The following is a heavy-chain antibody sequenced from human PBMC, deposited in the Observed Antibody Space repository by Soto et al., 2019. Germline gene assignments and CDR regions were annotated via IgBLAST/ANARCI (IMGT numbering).Heavy chain of an antibody. V-gene: IGHV1-69*06. CDR1: GGTFSSYA. CDR2: IIPIFGTA. D-gene: IGHD2-2*01. CDR3: AILGANVVVPYGMDV. J-gene: IGHJ6*02. Sequence: ASVKVSCKASGGTFSSYAISWVRQAPGQGLEWMGGIIPIFGTANHAQKFQGRVTITADKSTSTAYMELSSLRSEDTAVYYCAILGANVVVPYGMDVWGQGTTVTVSS.